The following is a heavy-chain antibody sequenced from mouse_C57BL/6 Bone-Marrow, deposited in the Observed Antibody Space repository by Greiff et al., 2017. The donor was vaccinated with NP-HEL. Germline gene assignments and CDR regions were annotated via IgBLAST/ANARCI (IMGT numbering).Heavy chain of an antibody. Sequence: QVQLQQSGAELVKPGASVKMSCTASGYTFTTYPIAWMKQNPGPRLEWIGNFHPYNDDTKYNEQFKGKATLTVEKSSSTVYLELSRLTSDDSAVYYCASHGSGGYFDYWGQGTTLTVSS. V-gene: IGHV1-47*01. D-gene: IGHD1-1*01. CDR2: FHPYNDDT. J-gene: IGHJ2*01. CDR3: ASHGSGGYFDY. CDR1: GYTFTTYP.